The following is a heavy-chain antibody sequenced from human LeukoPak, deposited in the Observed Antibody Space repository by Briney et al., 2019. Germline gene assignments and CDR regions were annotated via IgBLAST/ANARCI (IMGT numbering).Heavy chain of an antibody. CDR2: IIPILGIA. CDR3: ARVDVDTAMVTRRYYYYGMDV. D-gene: IGHD5-18*01. V-gene: IGHV1-69*02. CDR1: GGTFSSYT. J-gene: IGHJ6*02. Sequence: GASVKVSCKASGGTFSSYTISWVRQAPGQGIEWVGRIIPILGIANYAQKFQGRVTITADKSTSTAYMELSSLRSEDTAVYYCARVDVDTAMVTRRYYYYGMDVWGQGTTVTVSS.